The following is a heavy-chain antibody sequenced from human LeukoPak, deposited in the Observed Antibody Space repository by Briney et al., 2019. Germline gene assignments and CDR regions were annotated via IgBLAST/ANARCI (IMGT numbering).Heavy chain of an antibody. V-gene: IGHV3-66*01. J-gene: IGHJ4*02. CDR3: ARVTTVTSYPDY. CDR2: IYSGGGT. Sequence: GGSLTLPCAASGFIVSSNYMSWVRHAPGKGLEWVAVIYSGGGTYYAHSVKGRFIVSRDNSENTLYLQMNSLGAEDTAVYYWARVTTVTSYPDYWGQGTLVTVSS. CDR1: GFIVSSNY. D-gene: IGHD4-17*01.